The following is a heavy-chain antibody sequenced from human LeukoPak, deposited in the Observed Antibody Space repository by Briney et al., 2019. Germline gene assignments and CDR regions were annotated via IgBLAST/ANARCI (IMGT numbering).Heavy chain of an antibody. CDR2: IYYSGST. Sequence: SETLSLTCTVSGGSISSGGYYWSWIRQHPGKGLEWIGYIYYSGSTYYNPSLKSRVTISVDTSKNQFFLKLSSVTAADTAVYYCASSSGDYYYYMDVWGKGTTVTVSS. CDR1: GGSISSGGYY. V-gene: IGHV4-31*03. J-gene: IGHJ6*03. D-gene: IGHD6-19*01. CDR3: ASSSGDYYYYMDV.